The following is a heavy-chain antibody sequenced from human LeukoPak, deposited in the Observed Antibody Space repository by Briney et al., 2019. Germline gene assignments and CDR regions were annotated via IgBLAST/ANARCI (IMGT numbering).Heavy chain of an antibody. Sequence: APVKVSCKPSGYTFSSYGISWVRQAPGQGLEWMGWIRVYNGDTNYAPKFKGRVTMTTDTSTNTAYMELRSLGSDDTAVYYCARGGSRVTTINILDYWGQGALVTVSS. CDR1: GYTFSSYG. D-gene: IGHD5-24*01. CDR3: ARGGSRVTTINILDY. V-gene: IGHV1-18*01. CDR2: IRVYNGDT. J-gene: IGHJ4*02.